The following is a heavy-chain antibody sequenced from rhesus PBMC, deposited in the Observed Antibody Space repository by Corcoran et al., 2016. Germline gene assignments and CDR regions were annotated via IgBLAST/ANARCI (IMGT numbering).Heavy chain of an antibody. D-gene: IGHD1-26*01. J-gene: IGHJ4*01. CDR3: ARGNYGTPYY. Sequence: QVTLKESGPALVKPTQTLTLTCTFSGFSLSTNGMGVGWIRQPPWKALEWLASIYWDDDKYYITSLKSRLTISKDTSKKQVVLTMTNMDPVDTATYYCARGNYGTPYYWVQGVLVTVSS. V-gene: IGHV2S1*01. CDR1: GFSLSTNGMG. CDR2: IYWDDDK.